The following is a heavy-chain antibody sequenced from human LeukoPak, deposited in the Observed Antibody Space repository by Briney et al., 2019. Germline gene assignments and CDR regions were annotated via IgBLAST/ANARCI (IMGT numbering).Heavy chain of an antibody. J-gene: IGHJ3*02. CDR2: IYTSGST. V-gene: IGHV4-4*07. Sequence: SETLSLTCSVSGGSMNTHYWSWIRQPAGKGLEWIGRIYTSGSTNYNPSLKSRVTMSVDTSKNQFSLKLSSVTAADTAVYYCARAGGVVGGAFDIWGQGTMVTVSS. CDR3: ARAGGVVGGAFDI. CDR1: GGSMNTHY. D-gene: IGHD3-3*01.